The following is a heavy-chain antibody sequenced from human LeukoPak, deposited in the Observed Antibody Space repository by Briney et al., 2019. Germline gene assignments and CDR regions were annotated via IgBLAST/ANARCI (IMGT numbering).Heavy chain of an antibody. V-gene: IGHV1-18*01. J-gene: IGHJ6*03. CDR2: ISAYNGNT. CDR1: GYTFTSYG. D-gene: IGHD5-24*01. Sequence: GASVTVSCKASGYTFTSYGISWVRQAPGQGLEWMGWISAYNGNTNYAQKLQGRVTMTTDTSTSTAYMELRSLRSDDTAVYYCAREAVRERWLHTPEVGYYYYMDVWGKGTTDTVSS. CDR3: AREAVRERWLHTPEVGYYYYMDV.